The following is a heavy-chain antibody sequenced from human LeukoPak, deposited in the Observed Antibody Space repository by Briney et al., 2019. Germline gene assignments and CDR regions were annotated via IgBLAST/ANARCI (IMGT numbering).Heavy chain of an antibody. CDR2: INSDGRNT. CDR3: VRWGLGKGEAFDI. D-gene: IGHD3-10*01. J-gene: IGHJ3*02. V-gene: IGHV3-74*01. Sequence: GGSLRLSCAASGFRFSGYWMHWVRQVPGKGLVWVSRINSDGRNTNYADSVKGRFTISRDNAKNTLYLQMNSLRAEDTAVYYCVRWGLGKGEAFDIWGQGTMVTVSS. CDR1: GFRFSGYW.